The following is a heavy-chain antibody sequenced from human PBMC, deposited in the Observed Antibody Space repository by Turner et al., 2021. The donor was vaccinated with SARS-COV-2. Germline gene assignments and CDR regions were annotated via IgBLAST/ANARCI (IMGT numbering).Heavy chain of an antibody. D-gene: IGHD2-2*01. CDR2: GLSSGTT. CDR1: GGSISSSSYY. J-gene: IGHJ4*02. Sequence: QVQLQESGPGLVKPSETLSLTCSVSGGSISSSSYYWGWIRQSPGKGLEWLAPGLSSGTTYDNPSLNGRVSMSVDTSNNQFSLRLTSATVADTAVYYCVRPACSSTACYFYFDSWGQGILVTVSS. V-gene: IGHV4-39*01. CDR3: VRPACSSTACYFYFDS.